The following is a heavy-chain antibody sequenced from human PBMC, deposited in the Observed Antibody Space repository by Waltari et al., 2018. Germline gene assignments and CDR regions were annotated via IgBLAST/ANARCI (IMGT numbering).Heavy chain of an antibody. CDR1: GGSIRSSSYY. J-gene: IGHJ4*02. CDR2: IDYSGST. CDR3: ARRWLQSGYFDY. D-gene: IGHD5-12*01. Sequence: QLQLQESGPGLVKPSETLSLTCTVSGGSIRSSSYYWGWIRQPPGKGLEWIGTIDYSGSTYDNPSLKIRVTISVDTSKNQFSLKLSSVTAADTAVYYCARRWLQSGYFDYWGQGTLVTVSS. V-gene: IGHV4-39*01.